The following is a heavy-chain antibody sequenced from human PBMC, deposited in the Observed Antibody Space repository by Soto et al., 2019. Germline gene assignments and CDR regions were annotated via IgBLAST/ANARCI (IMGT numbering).Heavy chain of an antibody. V-gene: IGHV3-7*01. CDR2: IMPDGNKK. CDR1: AFDFGGSW. CDR3: ARGGRWLDFHS. D-gene: IGHD6-19*01. J-gene: IGHJ4*02. Sequence: EVQLVESGGGLVQPGESLRLSCAPSAFDFGGSWMSWVRQAPGKGLEWVANIMPDGNKKYYVDPVKGRFTISRDNTKNSLVLQMNSLRAEDTAVYYCARGGRWLDFHSWGQGTLVTVSS.